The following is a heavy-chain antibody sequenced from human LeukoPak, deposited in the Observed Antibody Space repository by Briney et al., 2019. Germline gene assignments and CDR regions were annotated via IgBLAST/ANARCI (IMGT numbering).Heavy chain of an antibody. J-gene: IGHJ4*02. Sequence: GGSLRLSCAASGFTFSSYAMSWVRQAPGKGLEWVSAIGGSGGSTYYADSVKGRFTISRDNSKNTLYLQMNSLRAEDTAVYYCAKGVHCSGGSCYAGGKFDYWGQGTLVTVSS. CDR2: IGGSGGST. CDR3: AKGVHCSGGSCYAGGKFDY. V-gene: IGHV3-23*01. CDR1: GFTFSSYA. D-gene: IGHD2-15*01.